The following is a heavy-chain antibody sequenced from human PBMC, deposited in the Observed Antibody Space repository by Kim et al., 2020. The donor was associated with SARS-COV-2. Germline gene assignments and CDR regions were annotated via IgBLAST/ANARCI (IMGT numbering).Heavy chain of an antibody. Sequence: YADSVKGPFTITRDNSKNTLYLQMNSLSAVDTAVYYCAKDSSSWYGANVVWGQGTLVTVSS. CDR3: AKDSSSWYGANVV. D-gene: IGHD6-13*01. J-gene: IGHJ4*02. V-gene: IGHV3-30*02.